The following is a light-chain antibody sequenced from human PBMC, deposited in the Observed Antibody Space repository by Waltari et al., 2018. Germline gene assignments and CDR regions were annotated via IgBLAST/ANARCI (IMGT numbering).Light chain of an antibody. CDR1: QSVLYHSNNKNY. J-gene: IGKJ2*01. Sequence: DIVMTPSPDSLAVSLGERATIHCKSSQSVLYHSNNKNYLAWYQHKPGQPPKLLIYWASTRESGVPDRFSGSGSGTDFTLTITSLQAADVAVYYCQQYYSTPETFGQGTKLEIK. V-gene: IGKV4-1*01. CDR3: QQYYSTPET. CDR2: WAS.